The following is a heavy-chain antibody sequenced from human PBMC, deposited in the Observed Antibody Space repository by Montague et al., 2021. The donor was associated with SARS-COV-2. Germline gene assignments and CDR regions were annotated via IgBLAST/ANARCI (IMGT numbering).Heavy chain of an antibody. CDR3: ARNMVVSASRRFYYHGLDV. Sequence: SLRLSCAAPGFNFDDYAMHWVRLAPGKGLEWVSGITWDSSNFGYXDSVKGRFTISRDNAKKSLYLEMGSLRADDTAVYYCARNMVVSASRRFYYHGLDVWGQGITVTVS. J-gene: IGHJ6*02. CDR1: GFNFDDYA. D-gene: IGHD2-15*01. CDR2: ITWDSSNF. V-gene: IGHV3-9*01.